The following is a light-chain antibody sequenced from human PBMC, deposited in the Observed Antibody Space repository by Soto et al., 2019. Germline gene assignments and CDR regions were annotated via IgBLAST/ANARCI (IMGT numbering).Light chain of an antibody. CDR2: DAS. CDR3: RQYAGSPRT. V-gene: IGKV3-20*01. Sequence: TQSSAPLSGSTGERATLSCRASQSVKRDLAWYLQKPGQAPRLLISDASNRAADIPDRFSGSGSGTDFTLTINRLEPEDFAVYYCRQYAGSPRTFGQGTKVDI. CDR1: QSVKRD. J-gene: IGKJ1*01.